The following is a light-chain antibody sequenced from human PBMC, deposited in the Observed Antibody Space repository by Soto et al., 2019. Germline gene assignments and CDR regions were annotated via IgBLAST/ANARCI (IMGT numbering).Light chain of an antibody. J-gene: IGKJ1*01. CDR2: STS. CDR1: QSVSSSY. V-gene: IGKV3-20*01. CDR3: QQYGASKWA. Sequence: EIVLTQSPGTLSLSPGEIATLSCRAGQSVSSSYLAWYQQKPDQTPRLLIYSTSSRATGIPDRFSGSGSGEDFTLTISRLEPEDFAVYYCQQYGASKWAFGQGTKVEMK.